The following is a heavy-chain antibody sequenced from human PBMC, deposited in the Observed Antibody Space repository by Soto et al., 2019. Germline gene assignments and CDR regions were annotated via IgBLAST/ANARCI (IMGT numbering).Heavy chain of an antibody. CDR1: GFSLSTRGVG. V-gene: IGHV2-5*02. CDR3: AHRTLGDNWFDP. J-gene: IGHJ5*02. CDR2: IYWADDK. Sequence: QITLKESGPTLVKPTQTLTLTCTFSGFSLSTRGVGVGWIRQPPGKALEWLALIYWADDKRYSPSLKSRLTITKDTSKNKVVLTMTNMDPVDTATYYCAHRTLGDNWFDPWGQGTLVTVSS.